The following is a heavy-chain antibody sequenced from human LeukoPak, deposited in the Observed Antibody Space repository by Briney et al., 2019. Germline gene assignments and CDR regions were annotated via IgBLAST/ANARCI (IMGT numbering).Heavy chain of an antibody. D-gene: IGHD2-15*01. Sequence: PSETLSLTCTVSGGSISSYYWSWIRQPAGKGLEWIGRIYTSGSTNYKSSLKSRVTMSVDTSKNQFSLKLSSVTAADTAVYYCARVSFFRWASTRPSYYYYYMDVWGKGTTVTISS. J-gene: IGHJ6*03. CDR2: IYTSGST. V-gene: IGHV4-4*07. CDR3: ARVSFFRWASTRPSYYYYYMDV. CDR1: GGSISSYY.